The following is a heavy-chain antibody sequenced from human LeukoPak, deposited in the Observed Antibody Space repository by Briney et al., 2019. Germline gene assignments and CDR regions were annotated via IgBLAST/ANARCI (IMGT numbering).Heavy chain of an antibody. D-gene: IGHD6-6*01. CDR3: AKRAPYIAARRFDY. CDR1: GGSIRSSGYY. V-gene: IGHV4-39*01. Sequence: SETLSLTCTVSGGSIRSSGYYWGWIRQPPGKGLEWIGSIYDSGSTYYNPSLKSRVTISVDTSKNQFSLKLSSVTAADTAVYYCAKRAPYIAARRFDYWGQGTLVTVSS. J-gene: IGHJ4*02. CDR2: IYDSGST.